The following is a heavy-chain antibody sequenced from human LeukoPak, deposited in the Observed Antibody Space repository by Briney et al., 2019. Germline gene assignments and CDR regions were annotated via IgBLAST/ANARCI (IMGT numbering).Heavy chain of an antibody. D-gene: IGHD6-13*01. J-gene: IGHJ5*02. CDR3: AKTSSSWYRNWFDP. V-gene: IGHV3-23*01. CDR2: ISGSGGST. Sequence: PGGSLRLSCAASGFTFSSFSMSWVRQAPGKGLEWVSAISGSGGSTYYADSVKGRFTISRDNSKNTLYLQMNSLRAEDTAVYYCAKTSSSWYRNWFDPWGQGTLVTVSS. CDR1: GFTFSSFS.